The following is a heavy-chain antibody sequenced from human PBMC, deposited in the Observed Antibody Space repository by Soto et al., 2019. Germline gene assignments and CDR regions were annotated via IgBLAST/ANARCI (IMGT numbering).Heavy chain of an antibody. D-gene: IGHD3-10*01. CDR2: INAGNGNT. J-gene: IGHJ4*02. CDR3: ARGGPPIDY. Sequence: QVQLVQSGAEVKKPGASVKVSCKASGCTFSSYAMHWVRQAPGQRLEWMGWINAGNGNTKYSQKFQGRVTITRDTSASTAYMELSSLRSEHTAVYYCARGGPPIDYWGQGTLVTVSS. CDR1: GCTFSSYA. V-gene: IGHV1-3*01.